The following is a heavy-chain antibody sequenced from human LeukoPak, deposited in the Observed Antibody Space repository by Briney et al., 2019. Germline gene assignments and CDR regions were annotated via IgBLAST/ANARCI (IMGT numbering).Heavy chain of an antibody. CDR1: GFTFSSYW. V-gene: IGHV3-7*01. J-gene: IGHJ4*02. CDR2: INQDGSEK. Sequence: GGSLRLSCAASGFTFSSYWMNWVRQAPGKGREWVVNINQDGSEKSYVDSVKGRFTISRDNAKNSLYLQMNSLRAEDTAFYYCARGEGVTNDCWGQGTLVTVSS. CDR3: ARGEGVTNDC. D-gene: IGHD2-21*02.